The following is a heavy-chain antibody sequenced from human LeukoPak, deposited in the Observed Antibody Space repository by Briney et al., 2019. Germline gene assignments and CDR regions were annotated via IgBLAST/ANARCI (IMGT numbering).Heavy chain of an antibody. V-gene: IGHV3-30*02. CDR3: ATEGRNGTHDV. J-gene: IGHJ6*04. CDR1: GLTLCGVG. Sequence: PGGSLRLSCAASGLTLCGVGLDWHWVRQAPGKGLEWVTFIRFTGSSQYYVDSVKGRSTISRDNSRKTVFLQMNSLRPEDTAVYFGATEGRNGTHDVWGKGTTVIVSS. D-gene: IGHD2-8*01. CDR2: IRFTGSSQ.